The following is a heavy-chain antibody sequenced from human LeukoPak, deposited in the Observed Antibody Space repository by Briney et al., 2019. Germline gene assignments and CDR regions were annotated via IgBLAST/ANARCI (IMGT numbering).Heavy chain of an antibody. CDR2: ISKSGDSI. CDR1: GFTFSDYY. CDR3: ARDWSYYGY. Sequence: GGSLRLSCAASGFTFSDYYMNWIRQAPGKGLEWISYISKSGDSIHYADSVKGRFTISRDNAKNSLYLQMNSLRAEDTAVYYCARDWSYYGYWGQGTLVTVSS. D-gene: IGHD1-1*01. V-gene: IGHV3-11*01. J-gene: IGHJ4*02.